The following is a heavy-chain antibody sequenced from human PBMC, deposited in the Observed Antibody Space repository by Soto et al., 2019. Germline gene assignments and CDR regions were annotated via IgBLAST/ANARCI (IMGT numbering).Heavy chain of an antibody. CDR3: AHRLSGYNWNGGYFDY. D-gene: IGHD1-1*01. J-gene: IGHJ4*02. CDR1: GFSLTSRPMG. CDR2: IYWDDDK. V-gene: IGHV2-5*02. Sequence: QITLKESAPTRVKPTQTLTLTCTFSGFSLTSRPMGVGWIRQPPGKALEWLAFIYWDDDKRYSPSLRSRLTITKDTSGNHVVLTMTNMHPVDTATYYCAHRLSGYNWNGGYFDYWGQGALVTVSS.